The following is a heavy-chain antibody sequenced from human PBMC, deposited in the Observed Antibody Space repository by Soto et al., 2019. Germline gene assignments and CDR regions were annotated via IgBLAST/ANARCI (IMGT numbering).Heavy chain of an antibody. V-gene: IGHV1-69*13. D-gene: IGHD3-10*01. Sequence: ASVKVSCKASGGTFSSYAISWVRQAPGQGLEWMGGIIPIFGTANYAQKFQGRVTITADESTSTAYMELSSLRSEDTAVYYCARESYYGSGSYYDYYGMDVWGQGTTVTVSS. CDR1: GGTFSSYA. J-gene: IGHJ6*02. CDR2: IIPIFGTA. CDR3: ARESYYGSGSYYDYYGMDV.